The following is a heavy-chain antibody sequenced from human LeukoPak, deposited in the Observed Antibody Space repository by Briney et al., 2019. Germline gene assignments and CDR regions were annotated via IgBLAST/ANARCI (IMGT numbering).Heavy chain of an antibody. CDR1: GGSVSSGSYY. D-gene: IGHD5-12*01. CDR3: ATMPAYSGYEFDY. CDR2: IYYSGST. J-gene: IGHJ4*02. Sequence: SETLSLTCTVSGGSVSSGSYYWSWIRQPPGKGPEWIAYIYYSGSTNYNPSLKSRVTISVDTSKNQFSLKLTSVTAADTAVYYCATMPAYSGYEFDYWGQGTLVTVSS. V-gene: IGHV4-61*01.